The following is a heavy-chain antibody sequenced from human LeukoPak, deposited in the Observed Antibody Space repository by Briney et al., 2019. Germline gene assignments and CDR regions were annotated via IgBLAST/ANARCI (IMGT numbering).Heavy chain of an antibody. J-gene: IGHJ4*02. Sequence: PGRSLRLSCAASGFTFSSYAMSWVRQAPGKGLEWVSAISGSGGSTYYADSVKGRFTISRDNSKNTLYLQMNSLRAEDTAVYYCAKSESYYYGSGSHLVDYWGQGTLVTVSS. CDR1: GFTFSSYA. CDR2: ISGSGGST. V-gene: IGHV3-23*01. D-gene: IGHD3-10*01. CDR3: AKSESYYYGSGSHLVDY.